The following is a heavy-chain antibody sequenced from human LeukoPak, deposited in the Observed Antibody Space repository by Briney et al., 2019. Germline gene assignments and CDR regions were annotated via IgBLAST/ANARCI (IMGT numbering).Heavy chain of an antibody. CDR2: IYPGDSDT. J-gene: IGHJ3*02. CDR1: AYTFTTYW. CDR3: ASKKDCTTTSCYWAFDM. Sequence: GESLKISCKGTAYTFTTYWIGWVRQMPGKGLEWIGIIYPGDSDTRYSPSFQGQVTISADKSISTAYLQWSSLKASDTAMYYCASKKDCTTTSCYWAFDMWGQGTMVTVSS. D-gene: IGHD2-2*01. V-gene: IGHV5-51*01.